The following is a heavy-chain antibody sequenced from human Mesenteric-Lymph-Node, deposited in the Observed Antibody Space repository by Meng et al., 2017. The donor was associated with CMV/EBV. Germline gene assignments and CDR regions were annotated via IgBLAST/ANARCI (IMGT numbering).Heavy chain of an antibody. V-gene: IGHV3-66*02. CDR2: TYSGGDT. CDR1: GFTVSSNY. J-gene: IGHJ4*02. Sequence: GGSLRLSCAASGFTVSSNYMSWVRQAPGKGLEWVSITYSGGDTYYADSVKGRFTISRDSSTNTVYLQMNRLTADDTAVYYCAGSTVVNVGGYWGRGSLVTVSS. CDR3: AGSTVVNVGGY. D-gene: IGHD4-23*01.